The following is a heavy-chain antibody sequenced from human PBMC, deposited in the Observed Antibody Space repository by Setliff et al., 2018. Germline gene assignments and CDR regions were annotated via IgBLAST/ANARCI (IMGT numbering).Heavy chain of an antibody. V-gene: IGHV4-38-2*02. D-gene: IGHD1-1*01. CDR2: LYPNGNT. J-gene: IGHJ3*02. Sequence: PSETLCLTCGVSGYSIGSGHFWGWIRQPPGKGLEWIGRLYPNGNTNYNPSLKRRVNMSADSSKNNLSLRLKYVTAADTAVYYCAREDWNGNAFDIWGPGTMVT. CDR1: GYSIGSGHF. CDR3: AREDWNGNAFDI.